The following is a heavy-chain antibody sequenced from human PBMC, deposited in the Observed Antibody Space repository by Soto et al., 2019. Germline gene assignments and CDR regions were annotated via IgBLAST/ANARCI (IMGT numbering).Heavy chain of an antibody. CDR3: ARDLSGNDAFDI. V-gene: IGHV4-31*03. D-gene: IGHD6-13*01. CDR1: GGSISSGGYY. J-gene: IGHJ3*02. Sequence: SETLSLTCTVSGGSISSGGYYWSWIRQHPGKGLEWIGYIYYSGSTYYNPSLKSRVTISVGTSKNQFSLKLSSVTAADTAVYYCARDLSGNDAFDIWGQGTMVTVSS. CDR2: IYYSGST.